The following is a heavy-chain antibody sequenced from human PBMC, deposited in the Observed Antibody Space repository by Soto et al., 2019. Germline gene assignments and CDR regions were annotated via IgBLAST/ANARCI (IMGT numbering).Heavy chain of an antibody. J-gene: IGHJ6*03. V-gene: IGHV6-1*01. CDR1: GDSVSSNSAG. CDR2: TYYRSKWYF. Sequence: QVPQQLSGPGLVTPSQTLSLTCAISGDSVSSNSAGWNWIRQTPSRGLEWLGRTYYRSKWYFNYAVSVESRITINPDTSKNQFSLQLSSVTPDDTAVYYCARGSWDDVSGHYYMDVWGKGTTVTVSS. D-gene: IGHD1-1*01. CDR3: ARGSWDDVSGHYYMDV.